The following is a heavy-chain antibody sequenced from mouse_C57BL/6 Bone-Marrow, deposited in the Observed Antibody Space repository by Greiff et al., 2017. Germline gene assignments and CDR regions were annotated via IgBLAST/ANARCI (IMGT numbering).Heavy chain of an antibody. CDR3: ARRLRHRRQYYFDY. Sequence: VQLQQPGAELVKPGASVKLSCKASGYTFISDWMHWVKQRPGQGLEWIGMIHPNSGSTNYNEKFNSKATLTVDKSSSTASMQLSSLTSEDSAVYYCARRLRHRRQYYFDYWGQGTSLTVSS. CDR1: GYTFISDW. V-gene: IGHV1-64*01. D-gene: IGHD3-2*02. CDR2: IHPNSGST. J-gene: IGHJ2*02.